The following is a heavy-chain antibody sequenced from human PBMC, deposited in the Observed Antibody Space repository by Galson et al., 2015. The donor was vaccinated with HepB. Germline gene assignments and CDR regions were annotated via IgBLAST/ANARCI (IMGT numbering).Heavy chain of an antibody. CDR1: GFTFTNYA. V-gene: IGHV3-23*01. CDR2: ISGSGGTT. Sequence: SLRLSCAASGFTFTNYAMSWVRQAPGKGLEWVSSISGSGGTTYYADSVKGRFTISRDNSKNMLYLQMNSLRAEDTAVYYCAKDSLLLRDGVYFDYWGQGTLVTVSS. J-gene: IGHJ4*02. D-gene: IGHD3-16*01. CDR3: AKDSLLLRDGVYFDY.